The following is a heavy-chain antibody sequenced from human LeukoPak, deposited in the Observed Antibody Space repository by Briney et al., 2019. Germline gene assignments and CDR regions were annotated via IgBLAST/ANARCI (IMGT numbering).Heavy chain of an antibody. Sequence: PGRSLRLSCAASEFTFSNYALHWVRQAPGKGLQWVAVISYDGNTIHYADSVKGRFIISRDTSKNTLYLQMNSLRAEDTAVYYCARSGGLQKFDYWGQGTLDTVSS. J-gene: IGHJ4*02. CDR1: EFTFSNYA. CDR3: ARSGGLQKFDY. CDR2: ISYDGNTI. D-gene: IGHD4-11*01. V-gene: IGHV3-30-3*01.